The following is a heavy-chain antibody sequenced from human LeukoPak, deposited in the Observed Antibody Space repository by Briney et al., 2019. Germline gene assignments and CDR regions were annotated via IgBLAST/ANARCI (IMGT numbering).Heavy chain of an antibody. J-gene: IGHJ6*02. CDR3: ARDSSGWYGDYYYYGMDV. Sequence: ASVKVSCKASSYTFTSYGISWVRQAPGQGLEWMGWISAYNGNTNYAQKLQGRVTMTTDTSTSTAYMELRSLRSDDTAVYYCARDSSGWYGDYYYYGMDVWGQGTTVTVSS. D-gene: IGHD6-19*01. CDR2: ISAYNGNT. V-gene: IGHV1-18*01. CDR1: SYTFTSYG.